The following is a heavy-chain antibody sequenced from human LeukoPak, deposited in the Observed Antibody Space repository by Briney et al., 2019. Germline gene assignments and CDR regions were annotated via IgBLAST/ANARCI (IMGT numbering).Heavy chain of an antibody. CDR3: ARTVSGDYYGMDV. D-gene: IGHD1-26*01. CDR1: GGSISNSY. J-gene: IGHJ6*02. V-gene: IGHV4-59*08. Sequence: SETLSLICTVSGGSISNSYWSWVRQPPGKGLEWIGYTSYSGSTNYNPSLKSRVTMSVDTSKHQFCLRLLSVTAADTAVYYCARTVSGDYYGMDVWGQGTTVTVSS. CDR2: TSYSGST.